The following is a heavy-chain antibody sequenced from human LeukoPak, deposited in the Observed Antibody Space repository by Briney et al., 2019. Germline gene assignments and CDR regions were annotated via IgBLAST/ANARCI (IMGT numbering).Heavy chain of an antibody. D-gene: IGHD2-2*01. J-gene: IGHJ1*01. Sequence: GGSLRLSCAASGSTFSSYSMNWVRQAPGKGLEWVSSISSSSSHIYYADSVKGRFTISRDNAKNSLYLQMNSLRAEDTAVYYCASRKGYCSSTSCYQHFQHWGQGTLVTVSS. CDR3: ASRKGYCSSTSCYQHFQH. V-gene: IGHV3-21*01. CDR1: GSTFSSYS. CDR2: ISSSSSHI.